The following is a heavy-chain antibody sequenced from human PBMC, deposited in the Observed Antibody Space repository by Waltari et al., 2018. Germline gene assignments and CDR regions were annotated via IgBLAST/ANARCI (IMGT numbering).Heavy chain of an antibody. D-gene: IGHD3-3*01. CDR1: GFTFSSYW. J-gene: IGHJ4*02. CDR3: AREGRDFWSGYFSIPNFDY. CDR2: IKQDGSEK. V-gene: IGHV3-7*01. Sequence: EVQLVESGGGLVQPGGSLRLSCAASGFTFSSYWMSWVRLAPGKGREWVANIKQDGSEKYYVDSVKGRFTISRDNAKNSLYLQMNSLRAEDTAVYYCAREGRDFWSGYFSIPNFDYWGQGTLVTVSS.